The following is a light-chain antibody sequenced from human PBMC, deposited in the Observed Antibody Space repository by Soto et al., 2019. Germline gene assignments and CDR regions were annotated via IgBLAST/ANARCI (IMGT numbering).Light chain of an antibody. CDR1: QSISRN. V-gene: IGKV3-11*01. CDR3: QQRYDWLT. J-gene: IGKJ4*01. Sequence: EIVLTQSPATLSLSPGERATLSCRASQSISRNLAWYQQKPGQAPRLLIYDASNRATGIPARFSGSASGTDFTLTISSLEPEDFAVYYCQQRYDWLTFGGGTKVEIK. CDR2: DAS.